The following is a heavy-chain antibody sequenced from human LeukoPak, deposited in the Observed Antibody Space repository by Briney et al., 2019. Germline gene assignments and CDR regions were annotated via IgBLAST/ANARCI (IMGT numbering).Heavy chain of an antibody. CDR3: AKHVSGSLFYFDY. CDR1: GFTFSTYS. CDR2: ISSSSSTI. V-gene: IGHV3-48*01. J-gene: IGHJ4*02. D-gene: IGHD3-10*01. Sequence: GGSLRLSCAASGFTFSTYSMNWVRQAPGKGLEWVSYISSSSSTIYYADSVKGRFTISRDNSKNTLYLQMNSLGAEDTAVYYCAKHVSGSLFYFDYWGQRTLVTVSS.